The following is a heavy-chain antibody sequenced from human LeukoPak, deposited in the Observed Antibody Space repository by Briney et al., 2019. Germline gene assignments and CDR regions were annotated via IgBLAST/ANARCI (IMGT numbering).Heavy chain of an antibody. CDR1: GYTFTSYG. D-gene: IGHD3-22*01. CDR3: ARDAPFYYDSSGYYYVGAFDI. Sequence: ASVKVSCKASGYTFTSYGISWVRQAPGQGLEWMGWISAYNGNTNYAQKLQGRVTMTTDTSTGTAYMELRSLRSDDTAVYYCARDAPFYYDSSGYYYVGAFDIWGQGTMVTVSS. V-gene: IGHV1-18*01. CDR2: ISAYNGNT. J-gene: IGHJ3*02.